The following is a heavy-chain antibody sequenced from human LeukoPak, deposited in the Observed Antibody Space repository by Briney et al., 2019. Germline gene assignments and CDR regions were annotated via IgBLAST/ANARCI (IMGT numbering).Heavy chain of an antibody. CDR1: GFTVSSNY. Sequence: PGGSLRLSCAASGFTVSSNYMSWVRQAPGKGLEWVSVIYSGGSTYYADSVKGRFTISRDNSKNTLYLQMNSLRAEDTAVYYCARDNDDYGGKTVIWGQGTMVTVSS. V-gene: IGHV3-53*01. CDR3: ARDNDDYGGKTVI. CDR2: IYSGGST. J-gene: IGHJ3*02. D-gene: IGHD4-23*01.